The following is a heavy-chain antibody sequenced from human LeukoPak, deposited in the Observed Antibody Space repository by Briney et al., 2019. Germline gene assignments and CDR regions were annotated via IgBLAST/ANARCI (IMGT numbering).Heavy chain of an antibody. CDR3: ARALPSSGYFEFDY. Sequence: GASVKVSCKASGYTFTSYDVNWVRQATGQGLEWIGWMNPNSGNTGYAQKFQGRVTMTRDTSISTAYMELSSLRSEDTAVYYCARALPSSGYFEFDYWGQGTLVTVPS. CDR2: MNPNSGNT. D-gene: IGHD3-22*01. CDR1: GYTFTSYD. V-gene: IGHV1-8*01. J-gene: IGHJ4*02.